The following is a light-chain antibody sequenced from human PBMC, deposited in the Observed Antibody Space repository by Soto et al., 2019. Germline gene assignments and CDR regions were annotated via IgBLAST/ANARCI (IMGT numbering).Light chain of an antibody. CDR3: QQYNSYSPWT. CDR1: QSIRSW. Sequence: DIQMTQSPSTLSASVGDRVTITCRASQSIRSWLAWYQQKPGKAPNLLIYDVSNLESGVPSRFSGSGSGTEFTLTISSLQADDFATYYCQQYNSYSPWTFGQGTKVEIK. CDR2: DVS. V-gene: IGKV1-5*01. J-gene: IGKJ1*01.